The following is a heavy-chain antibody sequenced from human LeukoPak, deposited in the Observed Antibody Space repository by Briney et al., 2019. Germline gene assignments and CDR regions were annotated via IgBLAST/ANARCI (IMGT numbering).Heavy chain of an antibody. CDR2: IYTSGST. J-gene: IGHJ5*02. V-gene: IGHV4-61*02. CDR1: GGSISSGSYY. Sequence: SETLSLTCTVSGGSISSGSYYWSWIRQPAGKGLEWIGRIYTSGSTNYNPSLKSRVTMSVDTSKNQFSLKLSSVTAADTAVYYCARESAGNWFDPWGQGTLVTVSS. CDR3: ARESAGNWFDP.